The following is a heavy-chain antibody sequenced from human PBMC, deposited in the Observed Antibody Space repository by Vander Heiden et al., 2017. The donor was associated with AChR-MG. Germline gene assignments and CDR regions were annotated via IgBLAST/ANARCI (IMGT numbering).Heavy chain of an antibody. CDR1: GYTFTNYD. Sequence: QVQLVQSGAELKKPGASVKVSCKTSGYTFTNYDISWVRQAPGQGLEWMGWISAYNGNTNYVQKFLGRVTLTTDTSTSTAYMELRSLRSDDTAVDYCARDVSLDYWGQGTLVTDSS. CDR2: ISAYNGNT. CDR3: ARDVSLDY. J-gene: IGHJ4*02. V-gene: IGHV1-18*01.